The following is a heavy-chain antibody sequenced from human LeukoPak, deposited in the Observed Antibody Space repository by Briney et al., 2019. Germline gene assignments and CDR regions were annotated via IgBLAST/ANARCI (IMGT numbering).Heavy chain of an antibody. CDR1: GYTFTSYG. CDR2: ISAYNGNT. J-gene: IGHJ4*02. V-gene: IGHV1-18*01. Sequence: ASVKVSCKASGYTFTSYGISWVRQAPGQGLEWMGWISAYNGNTNYAQKLQGRVTMTTDTSTSTAYMELRSLRSEDTAVYYCARSTRGYSGYDFDYWGQGTLVTVSS. CDR3: ARSTRGYSGYDFDY. D-gene: IGHD5-12*01.